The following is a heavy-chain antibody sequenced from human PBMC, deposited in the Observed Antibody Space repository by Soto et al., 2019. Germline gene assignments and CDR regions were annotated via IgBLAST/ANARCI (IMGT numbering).Heavy chain of an antibody. CDR3: ARVRYCSDNSCYSWFDY. V-gene: IGHV3-74*01. Sequence: PGGSLRLSCVSSGFTFSNYWMHLVRQAPGKGLEWVSRISSDGSSTTYADSVKGRFTISRDNAENSLHLQMNSLRAEDTAVYYCARVRYCSDNSCYSWFDYWGQGTLVTVSS. CDR2: ISSDGSST. J-gene: IGHJ4*02. CDR1: GFTFSNYW. D-gene: IGHD2-15*01.